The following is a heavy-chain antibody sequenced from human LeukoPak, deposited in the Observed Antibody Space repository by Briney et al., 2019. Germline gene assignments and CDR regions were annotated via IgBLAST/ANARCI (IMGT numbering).Heavy chain of an antibody. V-gene: IGHV1-18*01. J-gene: IGHJ4*02. D-gene: IGHD2-2*01. Sequence: ASVKVSCKASGYTFTSYGISWVRQAPGQGLEWMGWISAYNGNTNYARKLQGRVTMTTDTSTSTAYMELRSLRSDDTAVYYCASKEGYCSSTSCSSFDYWGQGTLVTVSS. CDR3: ASKEGYCSSTSCSSFDY. CDR1: GYTFTSYG. CDR2: ISAYNGNT.